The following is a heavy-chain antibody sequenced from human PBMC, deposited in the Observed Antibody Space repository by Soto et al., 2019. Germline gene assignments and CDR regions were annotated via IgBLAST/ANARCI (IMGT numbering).Heavy chain of an antibody. D-gene: IGHD6-19*01. CDR3: AKSPQSWMGSSGWYRNEYFQH. V-gene: IGHV3-23*01. CDR2: ISGSGGST. CDR1: GFTFSSYA. J-gene: IGHJ1*01. Sequence: GGSLRLSCAASGFTFSSYAMSWVRQAPGKGLEWVSAISGSGGSTYYADSVKGRFTISRDNSKNTLYLQMNSLRAEDTAVYYCAKSPQSWMGSSGWYRNEYFQHWGQGTLVTVSS.